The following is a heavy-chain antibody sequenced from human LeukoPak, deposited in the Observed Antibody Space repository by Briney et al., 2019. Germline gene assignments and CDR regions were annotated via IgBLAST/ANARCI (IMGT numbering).Heavy chain of an antibody. V-gene: IGHV3-7*01. CDR1: GFTFNRYW. J-gene: IGHJ4*02. Sequence: PGGSLRLSCAASGFTFNRYWMSWVRQAPGKGLEWVANIKKGGSEEYYVDSVKGRLTISRDNAKNSLYLQMNSLRAEDTAVYYCARDTYRYGGNFFPLDYWGQGTLVTVSS. D-gene: IGHD4-23*01. CDR3: ARDTYRYGGNFFPLDY. CDR2: IKKGGSEE.